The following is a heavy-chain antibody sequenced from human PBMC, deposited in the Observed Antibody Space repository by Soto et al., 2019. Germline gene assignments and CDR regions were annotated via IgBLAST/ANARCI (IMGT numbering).Heavy chain of an antibody. Sequence: EVQLVESGGGLVQPGESLRLSCAASGFTFSNYWMHWVRQAPGKGLVWVSRIKSDGSSTNYADSVKGRFTSSRDNAKNTLYLQLNSLRVEDTAVYYCARGNYGMDVWGQGTTVTVS. CDR2: IKSDGSST. J-gene: IGHJ6*02. CDR1: GFTFSNYW. V-gene: IGHV3-74*01. CDR3: ARGNYGMDV.